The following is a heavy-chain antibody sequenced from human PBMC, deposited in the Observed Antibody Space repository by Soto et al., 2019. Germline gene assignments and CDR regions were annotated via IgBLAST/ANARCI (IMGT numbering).Heavy chain of an antibody. V-gene: IGHV4-4*02. J-gene: IGHJ6*02. CDR2: IYHSGST. D-gene: IGHD2-15*01. CDR3: ARAGRGYCSGGSCYSGLHGMDV. Sequence: QVQLQESGPGLVKPSGTLSLTCAVSGGSISSSNWWSWVRQPPGKGLEWIGEIYHSGSTNYNPSPKSGVTISVAKAKNQFSLKLSSVTAADTAVYYCARAGRGYCSGGSCYSGLHGMDVWGQGTTVTVSS. CDR1: GGSISSSNW.